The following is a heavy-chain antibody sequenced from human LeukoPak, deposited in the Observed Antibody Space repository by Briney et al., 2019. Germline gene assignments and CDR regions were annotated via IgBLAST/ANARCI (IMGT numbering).Heavy chain of an antibody. CDR3: ASGVRSYYFDY. J-gene: IGHJ4*02. Sequence: SETLSLTCTVSDDSITMYYWTWIRQPPGKGLEWIGYVDHTGSTNYNPSLKSRVTISVDTSKNQFSLKLSSVTAADTAVYYCASGVRSYYFDYWGQGTLVTVSS. CDR2: VDHTGST. V-gene: IGHV4-59*01. CDR1: DDSITMYY. D-gene: IGHD4-17*01.